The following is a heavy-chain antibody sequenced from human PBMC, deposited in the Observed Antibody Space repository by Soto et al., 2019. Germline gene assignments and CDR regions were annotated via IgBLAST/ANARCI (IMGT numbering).Heavy chain of an antibody. CDR3: ARVPSVVAPGNDYFGLDV. D-gene: IGHD3-9*01. Sequence: GESLKISCKGSGYVFNHYWIAWVRQMPGKGLEWMGIIYPNDADTRYGPSFQGQVTISADKSTSTAYLQWTSLRTSDTAIYYCARVPSVVAPGNDYFGLDVWGQGTTVTVSS. J-gene: IGHJ6*02. CDR1: GYVFNHYW. V-gene: IGHV5-51*01. CDR2: IYPNDADT.